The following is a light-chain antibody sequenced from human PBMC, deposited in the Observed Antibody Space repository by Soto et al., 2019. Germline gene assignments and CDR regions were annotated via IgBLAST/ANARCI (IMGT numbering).Light chain of an antibody. J-gene: IGKJ1*01. Sequence: EIVLKQSPATLSLSTEERATLSCRASQSVSSYLAWYQQKPGQAPRLLIYDASNRATGIPARFSGSGSGTDFTLTISSLEPEDFAVYYCQQRSNWPRTFGQVTKVDIK. CDR3: QQRSNWPRT. CDR1: QSVSSY. CDR2: DAS. V-gene: IGKV3-11*01.